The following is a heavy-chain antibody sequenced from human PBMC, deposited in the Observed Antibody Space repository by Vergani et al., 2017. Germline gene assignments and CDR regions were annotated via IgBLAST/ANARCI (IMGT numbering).Heavy chain of an antibody. CDR1: GFTFSDYY. Sequence: QVQLVESGGGLVKPGGSLRLSCAASGFTFSDYYMSWIRQAPGKGLEWVSYISSSGSTIYYADSVKGRFTISRDTAKNSLYRQMNSLRAEDTAVYYCASSTSIGVNWFDPWGQGTLVTVSS. CDR3: ASSTSIGVNWFDP. D-gene: IGHD3-10*01. J-gene: IGHJ5*02. V-gene: IGHV3-11*01. CDR2: ISSSGSTI.